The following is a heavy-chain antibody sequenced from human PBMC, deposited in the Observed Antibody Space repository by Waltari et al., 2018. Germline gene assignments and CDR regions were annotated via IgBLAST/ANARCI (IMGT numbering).Heavy chain of an antibody. CDR2: INHKGST. CDR1: GGSFSGYY. J-gene: IGHJ6*02. Sequence: QVQLQQWGAGLLKPSETLSLTCAVYGGSFSGYYWSWIRQPPGKGLEWIGEINHKGSTNCNPSLKGRVTISVNTSKNQFSLNLGSVTAADPAVYYCARPQPRTYYYGSGGMDVWGQGTTVTVSS. D-gene: IGHD3-10*01. V-gene: IGHV4-34*01. CDR3: ARPQPRTYYYGSGGMDV.